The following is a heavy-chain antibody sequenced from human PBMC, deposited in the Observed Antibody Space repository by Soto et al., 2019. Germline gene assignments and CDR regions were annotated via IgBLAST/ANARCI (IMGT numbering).Heavy chain of an antibody. V-gene: IGHV3-33*01. CDR1: GFTFSRYG. J-gene: IGHJ4*02. D-gene: IGHD3-22*01. Sequence: GGSLRLSCAASGFTFSRYGMHWVRQVPGKGLEWVAVIWTDGSYEYYADSVLGRFTISRDNSKNTLYLQMNSLRAEDTAVYYCARASHDSSGYYYRGLDYWGPGT. CDR3: ARASHDSSGYYYRGLDY. CDR2: IWTDGSYE.